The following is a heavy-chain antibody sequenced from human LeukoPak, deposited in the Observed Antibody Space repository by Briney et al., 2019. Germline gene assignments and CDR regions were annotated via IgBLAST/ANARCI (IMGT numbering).Heavy chain of an antibody. D-gene: IGHD2-21*01. CDR2: ISGSGGDT. J-gene: IGHJ4*02. CDR3: AKGAAGTLVGHYFDA. Sequence: GESLQISCASSGFTFSSYAMSWVRQAPGKGLERVSSISGSGGDTHYADSVKSRFIICRDKSKNTLYVQMNSLGAEDRAVYYCAKGAAGTLVGHYFDAWGEGTLVTVSS. CDR1: GFTFSSYA. V-gene: IGHV3-23*01.